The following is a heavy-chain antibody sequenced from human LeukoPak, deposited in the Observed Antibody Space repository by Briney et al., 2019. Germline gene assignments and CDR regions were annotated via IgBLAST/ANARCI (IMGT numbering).Heavy chain of an antibody. J-gene: IGHJ4*02. Sequence: LEXVXVXXXSGHSTHYALSVTGRFTISRDNSKNTLYLQINSLRAEDTAVYYCARDSPSPITIIVVVTEPFDYWGQGTLVTVSS. V-gene: IGHV3-NL1*01. CDR2: XXXSGHST. D-gene: IGHD3-22*01. CDR3: ARDSPSPITIIVVVTEPFDY.